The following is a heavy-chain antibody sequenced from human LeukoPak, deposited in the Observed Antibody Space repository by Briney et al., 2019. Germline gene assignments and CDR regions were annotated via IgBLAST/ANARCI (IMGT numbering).Heavy chain of an antibody. J-gene: IGHJ4*02. CDR1: GGTFSSYA. Sequence: ASVKVSCKASGGTFSSYAISWVRQAPGQGLEWMGGIIPIFGTANYAQKFQGRVTITADESTSTAYMELSSLRSEDTAVYYCARDGTIFGVDHRPFDYWGQGTLVTVSS. CDR2: IIPIFGTA. V-gene: IGHV1-69*13. D-gene: IGHD3-3*01. CDR3: ARDGTIFGVDHRPFDY.